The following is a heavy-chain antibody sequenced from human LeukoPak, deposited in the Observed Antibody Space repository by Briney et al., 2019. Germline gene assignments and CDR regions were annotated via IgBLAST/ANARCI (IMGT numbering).Heavy chain of an antibody. Sequence: AASVKVSCKASGYTFTDYYMHWVRQAPGQGLEWMGWINPNSGGTNYAQKFQGRVTMTSDTSISTAYMDLSRLRSDDTAVYYCARDPNLRYDWFDPWGQGTLVTVSS. CDR3: ARDPNLRYDWFDP. V-gene: IGHV1-2*02. J-gene: IGHJ5*02. CDR1: GYTFTDYY. CDR2: INPNSGGT. D-gene: IGHD4-17*01.